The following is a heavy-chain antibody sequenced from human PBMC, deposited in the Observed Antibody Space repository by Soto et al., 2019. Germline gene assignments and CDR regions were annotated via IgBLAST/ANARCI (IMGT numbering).Heavy chain of an antibody. CDR1: GYTFTSYD. CDR2: MNPNSGNT. J-gene: IGHJ3*02. D-gene: IGHD3-9*01. V-gene: IGHV1-8*01. CDR3: AGGRPWLRYFDRAAAFDI. Sequence: ASVKVSCKASGYTFTSYDINWVRQATGQGLEWMGWMNPNSGNTGYAQKFQGRVTMTRNTSISTAYMELSSLRSEDTAVYYCAGGRPWLRYFDRAAAFDIWGQGTMVTVS.